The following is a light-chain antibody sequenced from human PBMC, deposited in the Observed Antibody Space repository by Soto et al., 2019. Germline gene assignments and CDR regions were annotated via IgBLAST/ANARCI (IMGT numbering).Light chain of an antibody. CDR1: QNYNNY. V-gene: IGKV1-33*01. CDR3: QQYENLPT. J-gene: IGKJ5*01. Sequence: DIQMTQSPSSLAASVGDRVPITCQTKQNYNNYLNWYQQKPGKAPKLLIYDASNLEAEVPSRFRGSGSGTDFTFTISRLQPEDIAAYYCQQYENLPTFGQGTRLEIK. CDR2: DAS.